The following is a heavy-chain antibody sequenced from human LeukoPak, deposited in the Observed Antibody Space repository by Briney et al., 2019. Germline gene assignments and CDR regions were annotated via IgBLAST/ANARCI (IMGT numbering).Heavy chain of an antibody. CDR3: ASEGGVAYSSSWYTYNWFDP. D-gene: IGHD6-13*01. J-gene: IGHJ5*02. V-gene: IGHV4-39*01. CDR2: IYYSGST. Sequence: SETLSLTCTVSGGSISSSSYYWGWLRQPPGTGLEWIGSIYYSGSTYYNPSLKSRVTISVDTSKNQFSLKLSSVTAADTAVYYCASEGGVAYSSSWYTYNWFDPWGQGTLVTVSS. CDR1: GGSISSSSYY.